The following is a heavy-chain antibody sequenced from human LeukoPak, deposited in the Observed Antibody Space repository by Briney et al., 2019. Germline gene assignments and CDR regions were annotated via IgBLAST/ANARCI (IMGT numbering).Heavy chain of an antibody. J-gene: IGHJ4*02. CDR3: ARDNGVAPFDY. V-gene: IGHV1-46*01. Sequence: ASVKVSCKASGYTFTSYYMHWVRQAPGQGLAWMGIINPSGGGTSYSQKFQGRVTVTRDTSTSTVYMELSSLRSEDTAVYYCARDNGVAPFDYWGQGTLVTVSS. D-gene: IGHD2-8*01. CDR2: INPSGGGT. CDR1: GYTFTSYY.